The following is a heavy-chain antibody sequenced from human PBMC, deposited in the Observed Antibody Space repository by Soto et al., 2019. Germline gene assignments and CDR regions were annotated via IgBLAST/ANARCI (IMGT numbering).Heavy chain of an antibody. CDR3: ANVYKKLVGYNWFDT. CDR2: IYWDDDK. CDR1: GFSLSTSGVG. Sequence: SGPTLVNPTQTLTLTCTFSGFSLSTSGVGVGWIRQPPGKALEWLALIYWDDDKRYSPSLKSRLTITKDTSKNQVVLTMTNMDPVDTAKYYCANVYKKLVGYNWFDTWGQGTLVTVSS. V-gene: IGHV2-5*02. J-gene: IGHJ5*02. D-gene: IGHD6-13*01.